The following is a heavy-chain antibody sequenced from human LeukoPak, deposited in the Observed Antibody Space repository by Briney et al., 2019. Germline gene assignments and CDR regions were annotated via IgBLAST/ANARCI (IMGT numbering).Heavy chain of an antibody. CDR1: GGSFSGYY. Sequence: SETLSLACAVYGGSFSGYYWGWIRQPPGKGLEWIGSIYYSGNTYYNASFKSQVSISIDTSKNQFSLRLTSVTAADTAVYYCARQTGSGLFILPGGQGTLVTVSS. CDR3: ARQTGSGLFILP. J-gene: IGHJ4*02. CDR2: IYYSGNT. V-gene: IGHV4-39*01. D-gene: IGHD3/OR15-3a*01.